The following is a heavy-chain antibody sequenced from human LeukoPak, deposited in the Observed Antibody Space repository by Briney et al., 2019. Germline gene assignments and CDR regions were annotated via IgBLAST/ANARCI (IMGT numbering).Heavy chain of an antibody. CDR2: IYYSGST. CDR1: GGAINSNSYY. J-gene: IGHJ5*02. Sequence: SETLSLTCTVSGGAINSNSYYWGGVRHPPGKGLGYILSIYYSGSTYYNPSLKSRVTISVDTSKNQFSLKLSSVTAADTAVYFCARAYCSGGSCYSSRGMFDPWGHGTLVTVSS. D-gene: IGHD2-15*01. CDR3: ARAYCSGGSCYSSRGMFDP. V-gene: IGHV4-39*07.